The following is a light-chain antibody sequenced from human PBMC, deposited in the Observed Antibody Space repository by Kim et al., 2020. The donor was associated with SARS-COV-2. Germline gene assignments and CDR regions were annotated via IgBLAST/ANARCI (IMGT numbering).Light chain of an antibody. CDR2: WAS. CDR1: VSVLYSSTNKNY. J-gene: IGKJ1*01. Sequence: ATINCKSSVSVLYSSTNKNYIAWYQQKPGQPPQLLIYWASTRESGVPDRFTGSGSETDFTLTISSLQAEDVAVYYCQKYYTLPLMFGQGTKVDIK. CDR3: QKYYTLPLM. V-gene: IGKV4-1*01.